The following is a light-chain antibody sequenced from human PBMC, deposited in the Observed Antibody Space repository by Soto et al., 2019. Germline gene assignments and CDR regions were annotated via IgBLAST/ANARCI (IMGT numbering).Light chain of an antibody. Sequence: EIVLTQSPGTLSLSPGERATLSCRASQSVSSSYLAWYQQKPGQAPRLLIYGASSRATGIPDRFRGSGSGTDVPLTISRLEPEDFSVYYCKQYGSSPMYTFGQGTKLEIK. J-gene: IGKJ2*01. CDR3: KQYGSSPMYT. CDR2: GAS. V-gene: IGKV3-20*01. CDR1: QSVSSSY.